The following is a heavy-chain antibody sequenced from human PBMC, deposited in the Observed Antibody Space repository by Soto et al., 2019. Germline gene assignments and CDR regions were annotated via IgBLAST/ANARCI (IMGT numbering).Heavy chain of an antibody. D-gene: IGHD2-15*01. J-gene: IGHJ4*02. V-gene: IGHV3-33*01. CDR1: GFTFSSYG. CDR3: ARDGGVAATMIDY. Sequence: QVQLVESGGGVVQPGRSLRLSCAASGFTFSSYGMHWVRQAPGKGLEWVAVIWYDGSNKYYADSVKGRFTISRDNSKNTLYLQINSLRAEDTAVYYCARDGGVAATMIDYWGQGTLVTVSS. CDR2: IWYDGSNK.